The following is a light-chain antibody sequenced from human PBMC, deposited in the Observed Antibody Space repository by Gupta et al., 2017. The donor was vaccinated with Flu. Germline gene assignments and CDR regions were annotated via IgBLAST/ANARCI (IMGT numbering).Light chain of an antibody. CDR2: GTH. Sequence: PLSCGWSSDPVPPDNNPGWYHQTPGQAPRTIIYGTHIRTLGVRDRFSGSILGGKGALTITGAHAEDEYVYDCVLYMSTGMWVFGGGTKLTGL. V-gene: IGLV8-61*01. CDR1: SDPVPPDNN. J-gene: IGLJ3*02. CDR3: VLYMSTGMWV.